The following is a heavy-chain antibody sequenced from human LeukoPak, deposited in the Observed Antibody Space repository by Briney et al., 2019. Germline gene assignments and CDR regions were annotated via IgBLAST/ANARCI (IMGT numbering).Heavy chain of an antibody. CDR3: AKDTDYDSSGYSPH. CDR2: IWYDGSNK. Sequence: GGSLRLSCAASGFTFSSYGMHWVRQAPGKGREWVAVIWYDGSNKYYADSVKGRFTISRDNSKNTLYLQMNSLRAEDTAVYYCAKDTDYDSSGYSPHWGQGTLVTVSS. D-gene: IGHD3-22*01. V-gene: IGHV3-33*06. J-gene: IGHJ4*02. CDR1: GFTFSSYG.